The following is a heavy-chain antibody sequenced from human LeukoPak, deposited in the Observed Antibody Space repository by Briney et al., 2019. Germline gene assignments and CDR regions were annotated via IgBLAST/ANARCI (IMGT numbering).Heavy chain of an antibody. CDR3: ARESVAAPFLDY. V-gene: IGHV3-33*01. J-gene: IGHJ4*02. CDR2: IWYDGSNK. D-gene: IGHD6-6*01. CDR1: GFTFTSYG. Sequence: TGGSLRLSCAASGFTFTSYGMHWVRQAPGKGLEWLAVIWYDGSNKNYADSVKGRFTISRDNSKNTQYLQMNSLRAEDTAVYLCARESVAAPFLDYWGQGTLVTVSS.